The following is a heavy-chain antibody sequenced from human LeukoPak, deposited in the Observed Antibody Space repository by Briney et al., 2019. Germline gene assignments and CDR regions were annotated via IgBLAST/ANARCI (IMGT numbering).Heavy chain of an antibody. J-gene: IGHJ4*02. V-gene: IGHV3-30-3*01. D-gene: IGHD3-22*01. CDR3: AKGFTMIVVDPDY. Sequence: SGGSLRLSCAASGFTFSSYAMHWVRQAPGKGLEWVAVISYDGSNKYYADSVKGRFTISRDNSKNTLYLQMNSLRAEDTAVYYCAKGFTMIVVDPDYWGQGTLVTVSS. CDR2: ISYDGSNK. CDR1: GFTFSSYA.